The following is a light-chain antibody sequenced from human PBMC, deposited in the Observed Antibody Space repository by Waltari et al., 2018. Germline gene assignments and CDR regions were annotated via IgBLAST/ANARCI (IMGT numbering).Light chain of an antibody. V-gene: IGKV3-15*01. Sequence: EIVMTQSPATLSVSPGERVSLSCRASQTVRTNLAWYQQKPGQSPRLLIYGASTRAPGVPAKFSGSGSGTEFTLVISSLQSEDLAVYYCQQYNIWPPLTFGGGTKLVIK. CDR2: GAS. CDR3: QQYNIWPPLT. J-gene: IGKJ4*01. CDR1: QTVRTN.